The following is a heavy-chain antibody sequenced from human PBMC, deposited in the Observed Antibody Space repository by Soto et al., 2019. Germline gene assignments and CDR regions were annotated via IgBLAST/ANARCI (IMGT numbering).Heavy chain of an antibody. CDR3: AKFFVETGGSSGWPWTFHY. V-gene: IGHV3-23*01. D-gene: IGHD6-25*01. Sequence: SGGGLVQPGRSLRLSCAASGFTFSSYAMSWVRQAPGKGLEWVSAISGSGGTTYYAASVKGRFTISRDNSKNTLFLQMNSLRAEDTAVYYCAKFFVETGGSSGWPWTFHYWGQGTLVTVSS. CDR2: ISGSGGTT. CDR1: GFTFSSYA. J-gene: IGHJ4*02.